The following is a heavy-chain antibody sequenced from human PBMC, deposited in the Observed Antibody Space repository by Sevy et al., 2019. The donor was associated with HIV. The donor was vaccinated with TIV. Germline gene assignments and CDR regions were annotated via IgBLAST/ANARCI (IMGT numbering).Heavy chain of an antibody. CDR3: ARDGGCTSTSCLLYFDY. D-gene: IGHD2-2*01. Sequence: ETLSLTCAVYGGSFSGYYWSWIRQPPGKGLEWVSSISSGSSYIYYADSVKGRFTISRDNAKNSLYLQMNSLRAEDTAIYYCARDGGCTSTSCLLYFDYWGQGTPVTVSS. CDR2: ISSGSSYI. V-gene: IGHV3-21*01. CDR1: GGSFSGYY. J-gene: IGHJ4*02.